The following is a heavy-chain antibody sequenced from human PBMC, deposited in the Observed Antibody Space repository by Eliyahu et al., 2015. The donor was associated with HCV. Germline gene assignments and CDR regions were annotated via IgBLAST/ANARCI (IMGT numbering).Heavy chain of an antibody. CDR2: IIPIFGTA. D-gene: IGHD3/OR15-3a*01. J-gene: IGHJ4*02. Sequence: QVQLVQSGAEVRQPGSSVKVSCRASGGTFINHAISWVRQAPGQGLEWMGGIIPIFGTASYAQKFQGRVTITADDSTSTAYMELSSLRSEDTAVYYCARDLWTYGPYFFDSWGQGTLVTVSS. CDR1: GGTFINHA. CDR3: ARDLWTYGPYFFDS. V-gene: IGHV1-69*01.